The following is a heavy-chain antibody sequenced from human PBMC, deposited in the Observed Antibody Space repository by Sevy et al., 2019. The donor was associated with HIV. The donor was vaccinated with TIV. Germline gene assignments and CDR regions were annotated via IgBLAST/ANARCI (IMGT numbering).Heavy chain of an antibody. CDR3: ARVNRYYDFWSGYYTWYFDY. D-gene: IGHD3-3*01. J-gene: IGHJ4*02. V-gene: IGHV4-38-2*02. Sequence: SETLSLTCTVSGYSISSGYYWGWIRQPPGKGLEWIGSIYHSGSTYYNPSLKSRVTISVDTSKNQFSLKLSSVTAADTAVYYCARVNRYYDFWSGYYTWYFDYWGQGTLVTVSS. CDR2: IYHSGST. CDR1: GYSISSGYY.